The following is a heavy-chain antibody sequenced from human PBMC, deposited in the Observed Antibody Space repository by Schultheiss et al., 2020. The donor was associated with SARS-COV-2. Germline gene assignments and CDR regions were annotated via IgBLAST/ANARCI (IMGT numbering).Heavy chain of an antibody. CDR3: ARVRLPGIAVAGTLGFDY. CDR1: GFTFSSYS. Sequence: GESLKISCAASGFTFSSYSMNWVRQAPGKGLEWVSSISSSSSYIYYADSVKGRFTISRDNAKNTLYLQMNSLRAEDTAVYYCARVRLPGIAVAGTLGFDYWGQGTLVTVSS. V-gene: IGHV3-21*01. J-gene: IGHJ4*02. CDR2: ISSSSSYI. D-gene: IGHD6-19*01.